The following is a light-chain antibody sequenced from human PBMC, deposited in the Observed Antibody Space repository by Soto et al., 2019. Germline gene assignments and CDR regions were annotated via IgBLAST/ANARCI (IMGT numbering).Light chain of an antibody. V-gene: IGKV1-5*03. CDR1: ESISSW. Sequence: DIQLPHFPSTLSASVGDRVTITLRASESISSWLAWYQQKPVKAPKILLYKASTLQSGLRSRSTGSGSGTEFTLTISSLQPDDFATDDGQHYSVFPHTVGGGTKVEIK. CDR2: KAS. CDR3: QHYSVFPHT. J-gene: IGKJ4*01.